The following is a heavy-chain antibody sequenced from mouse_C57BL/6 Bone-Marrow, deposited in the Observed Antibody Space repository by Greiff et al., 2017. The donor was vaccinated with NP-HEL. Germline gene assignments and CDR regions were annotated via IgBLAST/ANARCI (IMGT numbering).Heavy chain of an antibody. CDR3: ARGGNYGGTGFAY. CDR1: GYTFTSYG. V-gene: IGHV1-81*01. CDR2: FYPRSGNT. D-gene: IGHD2-1*01. Sequence: VQLQQSGAELARPGASVKLSCKASGYTFTSYGISWVKQRTGQGLEWIGEFYPRSGNTYYNEKFKGKATLTADKSSSTAYMELRSLTSEDSAVYFWARGGNYGGTGFAYWGQGTLVTVSA. J-gene: IGHJ3*01.